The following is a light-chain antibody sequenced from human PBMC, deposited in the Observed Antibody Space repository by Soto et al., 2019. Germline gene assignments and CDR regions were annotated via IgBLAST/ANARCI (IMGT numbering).Light chain of an antibody. CDR3: QQRSNWPSGT. Sequence: EIVLTQSPATLSLSPGERATLSCRASQRVTNYLAWYQQNPGQAPRLLIYDASNRATGIPARFGGSGPGTDFTLTISSLEPEDFAVYYCQQRSNWPSGTFGQGTKVEIK. J-gene: IGKJ1*01. CDR2: DAS. V-gene: IGKV3-11*01. CDR1: QRVTNY.